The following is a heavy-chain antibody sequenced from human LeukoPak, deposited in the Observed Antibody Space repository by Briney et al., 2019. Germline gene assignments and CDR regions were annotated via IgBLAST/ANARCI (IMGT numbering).Heavy chain of an antibody. J-gene: IGHJ3*02. CDR3: ARGFHYYDSRDRAFDI. CDR1: GGSFSGYY. CDR2: INHSGST. V-gene: IGHV4-34*01. Sequence: SETLSLTCAVYGGSFSGYYWSWIRQPPGKGLEWIGEINHSGSTNYNPSLESRVTISVDTSKNQFSLKLSSVTAADTAVYYCARGFHYYDSRDRAFDIWGQGTMVTVSS. D-gene: IGHD3-22*01.